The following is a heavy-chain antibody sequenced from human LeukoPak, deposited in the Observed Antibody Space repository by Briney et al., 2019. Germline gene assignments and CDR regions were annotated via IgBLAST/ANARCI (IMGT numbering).Heavy chain of an antibody. CDR2: IDPSDSYT. Sequence: LGESPQISCKGFGSSFTSYWINWGRQLPAKDLEWMGRIDPSDSYTNYSPAFQGHVTISVDKSISTAYLQWSSLKASDTAMYYCARRQQLDWFDPWGQGTLVTVSS. J-gene: IGHJ5*02. CDR1: GSSFTSYW. CDR3: ARRQQLDWFDP. V-gene: IGHV5-10-1*01. D-gene: IGHD6-13*01.